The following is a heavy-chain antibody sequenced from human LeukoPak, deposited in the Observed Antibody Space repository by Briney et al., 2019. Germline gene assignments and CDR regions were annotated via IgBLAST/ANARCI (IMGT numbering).Heavy chain of an antibody. CDR3: ARISGSYYSTVDC. CDR1: GFIFSSYG. Sequence: GGSLRLSRAASGFIFSSYGMHWVRQAPGKGLEWVAVFSYDGSNQYYADSVKGRFTVSRDKSGNTLYLQMNSLRAEDTAVYYCARISGSYYSTVDCWGQGTLVTVSS. D-gene: IGHD3-10*01. J-gene: IGHJ4*02. V-gene: IGHV3-33*05. CDR2: FSYDGSNQ.